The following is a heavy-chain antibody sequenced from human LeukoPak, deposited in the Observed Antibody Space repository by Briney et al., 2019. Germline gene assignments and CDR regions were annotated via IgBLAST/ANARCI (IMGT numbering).Heavy chain of an antibody. CDR3: AKVYSGDWYFAL. D-gene: IGHD5-18*01. CDR2: ITGDGGIT. V-gene: IGHV3-43*02. Sequence: GGSLRLSCAASGFTFDDYAMHWVRQAPGKALEWVSLITGDGGITYYADSVKGRFTISRDNSKNSLYLQMNGLRTEDTALYYCAKVYSGDWYFALWGRGSLVTVSS. CDR1: GFTFDDYA. J-gene: IGHJ2*01.